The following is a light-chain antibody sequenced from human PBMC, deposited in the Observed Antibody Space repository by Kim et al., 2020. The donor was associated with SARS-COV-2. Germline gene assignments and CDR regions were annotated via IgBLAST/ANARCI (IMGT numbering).Light chain of an antibody. J-gene: IGKJ2*03. CDR3: QQFGISPPYS. V-gene: IGKV3-20*01. Sequence: EIVLTQSPGTLSLSPGEKATLSCRTSQSVVNNYLGWYQQKPGQAPRLLIFAASSRATGIPDRFSGSGSGTDFTLTIDRVAPEDVAVYYCQQFGISPPYSFGQGTKLEI. CDR2: AAS. CDR1: QSVVNNY.